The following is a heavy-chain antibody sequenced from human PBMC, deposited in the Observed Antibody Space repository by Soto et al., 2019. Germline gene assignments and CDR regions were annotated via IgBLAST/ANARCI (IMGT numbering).Heavy chain of an antibody. D-gene: IGHD6-6*01. CDR3: ARAPFSSASFFFDY. J-gene: IGHJ4*02. V-gene: IGHV1-46*01. Sequence: ASVKVSCKASGYTFTAYFMHWVRQAPGQGLEWIGIINPSGGSTNYAQQFQGRVAMTWDTSTSTGYMDLSSLRSADPAVYYCARAPFSSASFFFDYWGQGTLVTVSS. CDR1: GYTFTAYF. CDR2: INPSGGST.